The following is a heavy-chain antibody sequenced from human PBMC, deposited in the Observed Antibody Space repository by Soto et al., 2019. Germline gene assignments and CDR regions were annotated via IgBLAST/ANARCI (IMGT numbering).Heavy chain of an antibody. J-gene: IGHJ5*02. CDR3: ARPQCIGSGGSCYVWGWWFDP. CDR2: IIPIFGTA. D-gene: IGHD2-15*01. CDR1: GGTFSSYA. V-gene: IGHV1-69*06. Sequence: QVQLVQSGAEVKKPGSSVKVSCKASGGTFSSYAISWVRQAPGQGLEWMGGIIPIFGTANYAQKFQGRVTITADKSTSTAYMELSSLRSEDTAVYYCARPQCIGSGGSCYVWGWWFDPWGQGTLVTVSS.